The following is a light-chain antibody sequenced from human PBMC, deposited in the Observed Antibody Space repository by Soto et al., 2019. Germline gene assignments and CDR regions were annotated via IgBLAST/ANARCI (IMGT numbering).Light chain of an antibody. CDR2: GTK. Sequence: QTVVTQEPSFSVSPGGTVTLTCGLSSGSVSTSHFPNWYLQTPGQPPRTLIYGTKTRSSGVPDRFSGSILGIRAALTITGAQADDESDYYCVLYVGSGIWVFGGGTKVTVL. CDR1: SGSVSTSHF. J-gene: IGLJ3*02. CDR3: VLYVGSGIWV. V-gene: IGLV8-61*01.